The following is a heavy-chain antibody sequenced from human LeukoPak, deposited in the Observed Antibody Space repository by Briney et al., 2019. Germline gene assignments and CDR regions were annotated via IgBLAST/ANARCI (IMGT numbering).Heavy chain of an antibody. Sequence: GGSLRLSCAASGFTVSSNYMSWVRQAPGKGLEWVSVIYSGGSTYYADSVKGRFTISRDNSKNTLYLQMNSLGAEDTAVYYCARGLEGITMVRGVIPIGMDVWGKGTTVTVSS. D-gene: IGHD3-10*01. J-gene: IGHJ6*04. CDR3: ARGLEGITMVRGVIPIGMDV. CDR2: IYSGGST. CDR1: GFTVSSNY. V-gene: IGHV3-53*01.